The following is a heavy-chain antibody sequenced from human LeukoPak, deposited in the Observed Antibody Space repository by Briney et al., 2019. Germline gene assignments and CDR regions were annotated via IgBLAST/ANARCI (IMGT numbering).Heavy chain of an antibody. J-gene: IGHJ5*02. CDR2: INPNSGGT. V-gene: IGHV1-2*02. CDR3: ARDSHLNYYDSSGYNWFDP. Sequence: ASVKVSCKASGYTFTGYYMHWVRQAPGQGLEWMGWINPNSGGTNYAQKSQGRVTMTRDTSISTAYMELSRLRSDDTAVYYCARDSHLNYYDSSGYNWFDPWGQGTLVTVSS. CDR1: GYTFTGYY. D-gene: IGHD3-22*01.